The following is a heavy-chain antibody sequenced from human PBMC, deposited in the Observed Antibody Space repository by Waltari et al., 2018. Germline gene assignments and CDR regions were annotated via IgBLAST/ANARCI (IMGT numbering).Heavy chain of an antibody. D-gene: IGHD3-10*01. CDR3: ARVIRGSYYSAYYYYYMDV. V-gene: IGHV4-38-2*01. J-gene: IGHJ6*03. CDR2: IYHSGST. CDR1: GYSISSGYY. Sequence: QVQLQESGPGLVKPSETLSLTCDVSGYSISSGYYWGWIRQPPGKGLEWIGSIYHSGSTYYNPSLKSRVTISVDTSKNQFSLKLSSVTAADTAVYYCARVIRGSYYSAYYYYYMDVWGKGTTVTVPS.